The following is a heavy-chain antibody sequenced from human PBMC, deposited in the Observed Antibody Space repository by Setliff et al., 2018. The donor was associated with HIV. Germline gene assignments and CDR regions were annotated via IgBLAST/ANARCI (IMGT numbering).Heavy chain of an antibody. CDR2: VSSRGDT. D-gene: IGHD1-1*01. CDR3: AQLGMVDDFDY. CDR1: GGSISSSSYY. J-gene: IGHJ4*02. V-gene: IGHV4-61*02. Sequence: SETLSLTCTVSGGSISSSSYYWSWIRQPAGKGLEWIGRVSSRGDTNYNPSLKSRVTISVDTSKNHFSLKLRSVTAADTAVYYCAQLGMVDDFDYWGQGTLVTVSS.